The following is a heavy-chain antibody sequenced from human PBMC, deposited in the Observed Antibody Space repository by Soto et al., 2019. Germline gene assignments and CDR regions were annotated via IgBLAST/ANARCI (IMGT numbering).Heavy chain of an antibody. Sequence: GGTLRLSCAASGFTFSSYAMNWVRQAPGKGLEWVSAMSGTGGSTYYADSVKGRFTISRDNSKNTLYLQMNSLRVEGTAVFYCVIVVFGRGWSAFYFVSLGEGPLV. CDR1: GFTFSSYA. D-gene: IGHD2-15*01. CDR3: VIVVFGRGWSAFYFVS. CDR2: MSGTGGST. J-gene: IGHJ4*02. V-gene: IGHV3-23*01.